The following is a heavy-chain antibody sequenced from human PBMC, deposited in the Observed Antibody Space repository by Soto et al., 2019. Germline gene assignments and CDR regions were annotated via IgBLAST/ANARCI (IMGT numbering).Heavy chain of an antibody. J-gene: IGHJ4*02. D-gene: IGHD3-22*01. CDR3: AKDGTLYDSSGYYYLY. Sequence: QVQLVQSGAEVKKPGSSVKVSCKASGGTFSRYAISWVRQAPGQGLEWMGGIIPLFGKANYAQKFQGRVKITADESTSTGYMELSSLRSEDTAVYYCAKDGTLYDSSGYYYLYWGQGTLVTVSS. CDR1: GGTFSRYA. CDR2: IIPLFGKA. V-gene: IGHV1-69*01.